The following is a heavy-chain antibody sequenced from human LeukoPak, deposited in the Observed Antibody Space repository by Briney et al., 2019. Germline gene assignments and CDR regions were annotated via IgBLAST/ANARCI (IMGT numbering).Heavy chain of an antibody. CDR1: GFTFSDYY. V-gene: IGHV3-11*03. Sequence: GGSLRLSCAGSGFTFSDYYMSWIRQAPGKGLEWVSYISSHSSYRNYTDSVKGRFTISRDNAKNSLYLQMNSLRAEDTAVYYCAKRASGSGTSLYYFDYWGQGTLVTVSS. J-gene: IGHJ4*02. D-gene: IGHD3-10*01. CDR3: AKRASGSGTSLYYFDY. CDR2: ISSHSSYR.